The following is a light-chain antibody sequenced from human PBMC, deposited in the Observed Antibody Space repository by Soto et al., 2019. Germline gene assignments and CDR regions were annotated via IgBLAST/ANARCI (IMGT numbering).Light chain of an antibody. CDR3: MQALQLST. CDR2: LGS. Sequence: DIVMTQSPLSLPVTPGEPASISCRSSQSLLHSNGYNYLDWYLQKPGQSPQLLIYLGSNRASGVPDRFSRSGSGTDFTMKISRVAADDVGVYYCMQALQLSTIGQGNKVEIK. V-gene: IGKV2-28*01. CDR1: QSLLHSNGYNY. J-gene: IGKJ1*01.